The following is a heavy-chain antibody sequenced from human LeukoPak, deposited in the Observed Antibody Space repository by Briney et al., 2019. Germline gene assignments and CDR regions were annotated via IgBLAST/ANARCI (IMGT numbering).Heavy chain of an antibody. CDR3: ATLFARSGPHYFDY. V-gene: IGHV1-69*05. Sequence: SVKVSCKASGGTFSSYAISWVRQAPGQGLEWMGGIIPIFGTANYAQKFQGRVTITTDESTSTAYMELSSLRSEDTAVYHCATLFARSGPHYFDYWGQGTLVTVSS. J-gene: IGHJ4*02. CDR1: GGTFSSYA. D-gene: IGHD1-14*01. CDR2: IIPIFGTA.